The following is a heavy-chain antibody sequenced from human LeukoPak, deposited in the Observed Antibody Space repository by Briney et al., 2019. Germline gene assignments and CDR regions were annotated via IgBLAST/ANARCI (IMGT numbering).Heavy chain of an antibody. D-gene: IGHD3-10*01. Sequence: GGSLRLSCAASGFAFSDYGMHWVRQAPGKGLEWVALIWFYGSTEYYTDSVKGRFTISRDNSKNTLYLQMNTLRAEDTALYYCARDFDYYGSGSYYYPDYWGQGTLVTVSS. J-gene: IGHJ4*02. V-gene: IGHV3-33*01. CDR1: GFAFSDYG. CDR3: ARDFDYYGSGSYYYPDY. CDR2: IWFYGSTE.